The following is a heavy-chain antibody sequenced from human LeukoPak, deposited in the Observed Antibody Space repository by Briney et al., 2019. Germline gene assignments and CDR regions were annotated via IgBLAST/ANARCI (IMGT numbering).Heavy chain of an antibody. CDR1: GFTFSIYW. CDR2: IKQDGSEK. Sequence: GGSLRLSCAASGFTFSIYWMSWVRQAPGKGLEWVANIKQDGSEKYYVDSVKGRFTISRDNAKNSLYLQMNSLRAEDTAVYYCARDHYRASDYWGQGTLVTVSS. V-gene: IGHV3-7*01. CDR3: ARDHYRASDY. D-gene: IGHD3-10*01. J-gene: IGHJ4*02.